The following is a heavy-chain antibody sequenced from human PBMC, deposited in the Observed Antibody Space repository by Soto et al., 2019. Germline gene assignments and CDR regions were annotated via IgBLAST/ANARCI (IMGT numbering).Heavy chain of an antibody. CDR2: IYASGST. D-gene: IGHD5-18*01. CDR3: ASEGYSYPF. Sequence: QVQLQESGPGLVKPSETLSLICTVSGDSISSYFWSWIRQPAGKGLEWIGRIYASGSTNYNPSLKSRVSMSVDTSKKQFSLILTSVMAADTAVYYCASEGYSYPFWGQGTLVTVSS. J-gene: IGHJ4*02. CDR1: GDSISSYF. V-gene: IGHV4-4*07.